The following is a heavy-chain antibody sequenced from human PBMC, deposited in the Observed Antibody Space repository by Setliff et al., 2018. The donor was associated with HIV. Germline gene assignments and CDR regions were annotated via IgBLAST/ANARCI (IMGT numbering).Heavy chain of an antibody. Sequence: TLSLTCTVSGGSISIHPFYWGWIRQPPGKGLEWIGSIHYGGTTYSNPSLRSRVAFSVDTSKNQFSLRLSSVTAADTAVYYCARFYDYYGHRLDYWGQGTQVTVSS. J-gene: IGHJ4*02. CDR3: ARFYDYYGHRLDY. V-gene: IGHV4-39*01. CDR2: IHYGGTT. CDR1: GGSISIHPFY. D-gene: IGHD3-16*01.